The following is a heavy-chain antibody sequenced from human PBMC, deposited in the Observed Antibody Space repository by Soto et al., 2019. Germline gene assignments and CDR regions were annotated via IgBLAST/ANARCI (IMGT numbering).Heavy chain of an antibody. CDR3: ARGTHDYIWGSYHDAFDI. CDR2: ISAYNGNT. D-gene: IGHD3-16*02. V-gene: IGHV1-18*01. Sequence: VKVSCKASGYTFTSYGISWVRQAPGQGLEWMGWISAYNGNTNYAQKLQGRVTMTTDTSTSTAYMELRSLRSDDTAVYYCARGTHDYIWGSYHDAFDIWGQGTMVTVSS. CDR1: GYTFTSYG. J-gene: IGHJ3*02.